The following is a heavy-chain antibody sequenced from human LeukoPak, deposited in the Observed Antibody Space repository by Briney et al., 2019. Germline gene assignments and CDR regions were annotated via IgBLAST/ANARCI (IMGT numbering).Heavy chain of an antibody. D-gene: IGHD6-19*01. CDR3: ARGQAQQWLVSPWNYYYMDV. V-gene: IGHV3-74*01. Sequence: GGSLRLSCAASGFTFNSYSMHWVRHAPGKGLVWVSRLNSDGSSTSYADSVKGRFTISRDNAKNTLYLQMNSLRAEDTAVYYCARGQAQQWLVSPWNYYYMDVWGKGTAVTISS. J-gene: IGHJ6*03. CDR1: GFTFNSYS. CDR2: LNSDGSST.